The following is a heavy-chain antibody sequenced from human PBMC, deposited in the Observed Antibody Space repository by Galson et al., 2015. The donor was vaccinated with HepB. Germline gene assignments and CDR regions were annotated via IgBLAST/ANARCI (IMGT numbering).Heavy chain of an antibody. CDR1: GFTFSSYS. D-gene: IGHD2-15*01. CDR2: ISSSSSTI. Sequence: SLRLSCAASGFTFSSYSMNWVRQAPGKGLEWVSYISSSSSTIYYADSVKGRFTISRDNAKNSLYLQMNSLRDEDTAVYYCAREGIVVVVAATDLYYYYGMDVWGQGTTVTVSS. J-gene: IGHJ6*02. V-gene: IGHV3-48*02. CDR3: AREGIVVVVAATDLYYYYGMDV.